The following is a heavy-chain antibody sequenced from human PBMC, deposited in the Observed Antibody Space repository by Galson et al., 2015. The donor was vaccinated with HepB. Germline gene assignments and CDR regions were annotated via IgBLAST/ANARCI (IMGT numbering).Heavy chain of an antibody. CDR1: GGSISRTNW. CDR2: ILHSGST. J-gene: IGHJ2*01. CDR3: ASLGIPPDWYFDV. Sequence: SETLSLTCAVSGGSISRTNWWSWVRQPPGKGLEWIGEILHSGSTNYNSSLKSRVTMSIDKSKNQFSLELTSVTAADTAVYYCASLGIPPDWYFDVWGRGTLVTVSS. V-gene: IGHV4-4*02.